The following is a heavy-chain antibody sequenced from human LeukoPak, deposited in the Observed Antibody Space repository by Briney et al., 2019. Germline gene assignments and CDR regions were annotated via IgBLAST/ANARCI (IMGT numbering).Heavy chain of an antibody. D-gene: IGHD3-22*01. Sequence: GGSLRLSCAASGFTFSTYGMNWVRQAPGKGLEWVAVISYDGNNTFYADSVKGRFIISRDNSKTTLFLQMNSLRAEDTAVYYCATEGSVNYYYDISGYYQYWGQGTLVTVSS. CDR3: ATEGSVNYYYDISGYYQY. CDR1: GFTFSTYG. V-gene: IGHV3-30*19. J-gene: IGHJ4*02. CDR2: ISYDGNNT.